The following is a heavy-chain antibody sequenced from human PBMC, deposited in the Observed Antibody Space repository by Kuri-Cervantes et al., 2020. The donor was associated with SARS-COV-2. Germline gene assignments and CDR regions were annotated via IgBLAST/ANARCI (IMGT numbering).Heavy chain of an antibody. Sequence: SGPTLVKPTQTLTLTCTFSGFSLSTSGMCVSWIRQPAGKGLEWIGRIYTSGSTNYNPSLKSRVAMSVDTSKNQFSLKLSSVTAADTAVYYCARESAQGTFGGVIVIIDYWGQGTLVTVSS. D-gene: IGHD3-16*02. CDR2: IYTSGST. V-gene: IGHV4-61*02. CDR1: GFSLSTSGM. CDR3: ARESAQGTFGGVIVIIDY. J-gene: IGHJ4*02.